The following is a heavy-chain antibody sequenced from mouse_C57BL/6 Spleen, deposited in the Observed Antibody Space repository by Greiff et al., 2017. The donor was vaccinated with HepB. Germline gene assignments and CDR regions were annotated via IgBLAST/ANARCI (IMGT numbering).Heavy chain of an antibody. CDR2: IYPGDGDT. CDR3: ARLTTVVATPSFDY. J-gene: IGHJ2*01. V-gene: IGHV1-80*01. Sequence: QVHVKQSGAELVKPGASVKISCKASGYAFSSYWMNWMKQRPGKGLEWIGQIYPGDGDTNYNGKFKGKATLTADKSSSTAYMQLSSLTSEDSAVYFCARLTTVVATPSFDYWGQGTTLTVSS. CDR1: GYAFSSYW. D-gene: IGHD1-1*01.